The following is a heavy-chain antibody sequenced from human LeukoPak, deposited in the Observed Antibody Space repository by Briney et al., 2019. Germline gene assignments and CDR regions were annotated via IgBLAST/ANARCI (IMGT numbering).Heavy chain of an antibody. D-gene: IGHD3-16*02. V-gene: IGHV1-2*06. CDR1: GCSFTGYY. Sequence: ASVKVSCKASGCSFTGYYLHWVRQAPGQGLEWMGRINPNSVTRYALKFQDRVTMTRDTSISTAYMELSRLRSDDTAVYYCARVRLGELSSFDYWGQGTLVTVSS. CDR3: ARVRLGELSSFDY. CDR2: INPNSVT. J-gene: IGHJ4*02.